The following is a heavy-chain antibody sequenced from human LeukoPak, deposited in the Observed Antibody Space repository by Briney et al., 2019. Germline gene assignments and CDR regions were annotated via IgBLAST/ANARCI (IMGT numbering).Heavy chain of an antibody. J-gene: IGHJ4*02. Sequence: ASVKVSCKASGYTSTGYYMHWVRQAPGQGLEWMGWINPNSGGTNYAQKFQGRVTMTRDTSISTAYMELSRLRSDDTAVYYCAREGCGGSCYYFDYWGQGTLVTVSS. CDR1: GYTSTGYY. V-gene: IGHV1-2*02. D-gene: IGHD2-15*01. CDR2: INPNSGGT. CDR3: AREGCGGSCYYFDY.